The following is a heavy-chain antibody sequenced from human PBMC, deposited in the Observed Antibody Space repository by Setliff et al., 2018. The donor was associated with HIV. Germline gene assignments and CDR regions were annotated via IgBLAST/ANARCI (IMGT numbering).Heavy chain of an antibody. Sequence: KPSETLSLTCAVYGGSFSGYYWSWIRQPPGKGLEWIGEINHSGSTNYNPSLESRLTITKDTSKNHVVLTMTNVDPDDTGTYYCAHRPYNSPNWFDPWGQGTLVTVSS. CDR3: AHRPYNSPNWFDP. J-gene: IGHJ5*02. D-gene: IGHD1-20*01. CDR1: GGSFSGYY. V-gene: IGHV4-34*01. CDR2: INHSGST.